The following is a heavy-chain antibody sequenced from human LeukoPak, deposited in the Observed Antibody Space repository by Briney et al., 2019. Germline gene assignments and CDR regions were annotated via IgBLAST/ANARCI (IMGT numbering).Heavy chain of an antibody. CDR3: ARITYDFWSGYYMPDDP. D-gene: IGHD3-3*01. CDR2: ISIYNGNT. V-gene: IGHV1-18*01. J-gene: IGHJ5*02. Sequence: ASVKVSCKASGYTFTNYGISWVRQAPGQGLEWMGWISIYNGNTDYAQKLRGRVTTTTDTSTSTAYMELRSLRSDDTAVYYCARITYDFWSGYYMPDDPWGQGTLVTVSS. CDR1: GYTFTNYG.